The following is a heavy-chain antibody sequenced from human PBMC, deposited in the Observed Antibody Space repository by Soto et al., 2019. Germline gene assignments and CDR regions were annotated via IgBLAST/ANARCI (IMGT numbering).Heavy chain of an antibody. D-gene: IGHD6-6*01. J-gene: IGHJ4*02. Sequence: GSAVKVSCKASGGTFSSYAISWVRQAPGQGLEWMGGIIPIFGTANYAQKFQGRVTITADESTSTAYMELSSLRSEDTAVYYCARVFSVSSSSPHHYWGQGTLVTAPQ. CDR2: IIPIFGTA. CDR1: GGTFSSYA. V-gene: IGHV1-69*13. CDR3: ARVFSVSSSSPHHY.